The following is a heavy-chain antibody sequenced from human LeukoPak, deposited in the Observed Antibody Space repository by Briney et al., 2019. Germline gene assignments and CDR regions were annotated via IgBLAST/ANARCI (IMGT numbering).Heavy chain of an antibody. CDR3: ASFYDNSGRDY. CDR1: GFTFSSYE. Sequence: GGSLRLSCAASGFTFSSYEMNWVRQAPGKGLEWVSYISSSGSTIYYADSVKGRFTISRDNAKNSLYLQMNSLRAEDTAVYYCASFYDNSGRDYWGQGTLVTVSS. D-gene: IGHD3-22*01. V-gene: IGHV3-48*03. J-gene: IGHJ4*02. CDR2: ISSSGSTI.